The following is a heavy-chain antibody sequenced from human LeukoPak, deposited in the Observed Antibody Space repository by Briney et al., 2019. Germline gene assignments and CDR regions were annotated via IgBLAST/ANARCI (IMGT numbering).Heavy chain of an antibody. V-gene: IGHV3-21*01. CDR3: ARVSESEWCFDL. D-gene: IGHD1-14*01. CDR1: GFTFSSYN. Sequence: GGSLRLSCAASGFTFSSYNMNWVRQAPGKGLEWVSFISSSSSYIYYADSVKGRFTISRDNAKNSLYLQMNNLRAEDTAVYYCARVSESEWCFDLWGRGTLVTVSS. CDR2: ISSSSSYI. J-gene: IGHJ2*01.